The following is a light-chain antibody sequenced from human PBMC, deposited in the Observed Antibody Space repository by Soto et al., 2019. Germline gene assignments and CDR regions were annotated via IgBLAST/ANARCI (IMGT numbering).Light chain of an antibody. CDR2: DTS. CDR1: QSVSSY. Sequence: VLTQSPATLSLSPGERATPSCRASQSVSSYLAWYQQKPGQAPRLLIYDTSNRATGVPARFSGSGSGTDFTLTISSLEPEDFAVYYCQQRSNWPRTFGQGTRLEIK. V-gene: IGKV3-11*01. J-gene: IGKJ5*01. CDR3: QQRSNWPRT.